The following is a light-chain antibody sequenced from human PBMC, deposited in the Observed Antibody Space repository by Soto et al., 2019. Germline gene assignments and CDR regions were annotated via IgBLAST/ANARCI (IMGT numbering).Light chain of an antibody. CDR1: QSVSSSN. Sequence: EIVLTQSPGTLSLSPGERATLSCRASQSVSSSNLGWYQQKAGQAPRLLIYDASSRATGIPDRFSGNGSGTDFTLTIVRMETEDFAVYYCQQYGTSPRTCGQGTKGDIK. CDR3: QQYGTSPRT. J-gene: IGKJ1*01. CDR2: DAS. V-gene: IGKV3-20*01.